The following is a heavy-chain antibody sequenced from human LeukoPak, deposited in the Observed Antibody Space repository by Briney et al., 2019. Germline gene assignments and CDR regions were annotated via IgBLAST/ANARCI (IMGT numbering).Heavy chain of an antibody. CDR2: IDSSGSP. D-gene: IGHD3-3*01. Sequence: SETLSLTCTVSGAPISRYYWSWIRQPPGKGLEWIGYIDSSGSPKYNPSLKSRVTISGDTSKNQFSLKLKSVTAADTAVYYCARRLECDSWGQGTLVTVSS. V-gene: IGHV4-4*09. J-gene: IGHJ4*02. CDR3: ARRLECDS. CDR1: GAPISRYY.